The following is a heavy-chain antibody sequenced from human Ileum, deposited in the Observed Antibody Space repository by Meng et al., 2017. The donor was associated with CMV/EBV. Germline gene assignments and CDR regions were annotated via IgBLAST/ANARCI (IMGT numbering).Heavy chain of an antibody. CDR1: GGSLRSYY. CDR2: IHPTGTT. Sequence: GPRPLLRSEPLALTCTFTGGSLRSYYWTWIRQPAGKGLEWIGRIHPTGTTDDNPSLRSRVSMSLDKSKDQFSLKLTSVTAADTAVYYCARAAARGVPVDLWGQGTLVTVSS. V-gene: IGHV4-4*07. J-gene: IGHJ5*02. D-gene: IGHD3-10*01. CDR3: ARAAARGVPVDL.